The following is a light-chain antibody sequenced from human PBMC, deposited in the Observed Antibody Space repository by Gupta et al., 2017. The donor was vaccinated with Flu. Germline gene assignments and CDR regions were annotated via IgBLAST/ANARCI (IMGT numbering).Light chain of an antibody. V-gene: IGKV2-28*01. CDR3: MQALQTLLT. Sequence: DIVMTHSPLSLRVTPGAPASISCRSSQSLLHSNGYNYLDWYLQKPGQSPQLLIYLGSNRASGVPDRFSGSGSGTDFTLKISRVEAEDVGVYYCMQALQTLLTFGGGTKVEIK. CDR2: LGS. J-gene: IGKJ4*01. CDR1: QSLLHSNGYNY.